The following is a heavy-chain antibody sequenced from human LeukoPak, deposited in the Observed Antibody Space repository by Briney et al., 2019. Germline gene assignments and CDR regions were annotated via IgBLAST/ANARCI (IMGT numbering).Heavy chain of an antibody. V-gene: IGHV1-46*01. CDR1: GYTFTNYY. CDR3: ARLRLPAAMGFDP. CDR2: INPSGGST. D-gene: IGHD2-2*01. Sequence: GASVKVSCKASGYTFTNYYIHWVRQAPGQGLEWMGIINPSGGSTNYAQKFQGRVTMTTDTSTSTAYMELRSLRSDDTAVYYCARLRLPAAMGFDPWGQGTLVTVSS. J-gene: IGHJ5*02.